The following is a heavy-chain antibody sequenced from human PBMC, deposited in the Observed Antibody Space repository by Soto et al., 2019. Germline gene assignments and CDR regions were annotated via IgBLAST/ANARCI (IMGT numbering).Heavy chain of an antibody. D-gene: IGHD6-6*01. V-gene: IGHV1-3*01. J-gene: IGHJ6*02. CDR1: GYTFTSYA. CDR2: INAGNGNT. CDR3: ARDQAARLYYYYGMDV. Sequence: QVQIVQSGAEVKKPGASVKVSCKASGYTFTSYAMHWVRQAPGQRLEWMGWINAGNGNTKYSQKFQGRVTITRDTSASTAYMELSSLRSEDTAVYYCARDQAARLYYYYGMDVWGQGTTVTVSS.